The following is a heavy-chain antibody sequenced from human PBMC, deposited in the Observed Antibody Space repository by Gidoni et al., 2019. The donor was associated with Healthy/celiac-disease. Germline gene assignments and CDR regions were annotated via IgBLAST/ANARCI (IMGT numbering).Heavy chain of an antibody. Sequence: EVQLVQSGAEVKKPGESLQISCKGSGYSFTSYWIGWVRQMPGKGREWMWIIYPGDSDTRYSPSFQCQVTISADKSISTAYLQWSSLKASDTAMYYCARSPVSYLENWFDPWGQGTLVTVSS. CDR1: GYSFTSYW. CDR3: ARSPVSYLENWFDP. V-gene: IGHV5-51*01. D-gene: IGHD3-10*01. J-gene: IGHJ5*02. CDR2: IYPGDSDT.